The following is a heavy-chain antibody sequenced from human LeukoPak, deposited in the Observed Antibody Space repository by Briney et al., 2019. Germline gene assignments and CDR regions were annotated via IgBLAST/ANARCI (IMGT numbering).Heavy chain of an antibody. V-gene: IGHV1-18*04. J-gene: IGHJ4*02. CDR1: GYTFTSYY. D-gene: IGHD3-16*02. Sequence: ASVKVSCKASGYTFTSYYMHWVRQAPGQGLEWMGWISAYNGNTNYAQKLQGRVTMTTDTSTSTAYMELRSLRSDDTAVYYCARDRDYDYVWGSYRINYGLFDYWGQGTLVTVSS. CDR2: ISAYNGNT. CDR3: ARDRDYDYVWGSYRINYGLFDY.